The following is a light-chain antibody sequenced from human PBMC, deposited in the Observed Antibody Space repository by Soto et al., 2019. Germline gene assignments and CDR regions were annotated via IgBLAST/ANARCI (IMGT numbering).Light chain of an antibody. CDR2: DVS. Sequence: QSVLTQPASVPGSPGQSITISCTGTSSDVGGYNYVSWYQQHPGKAPKLMIYDVSNRPSGVSNRFSGSKSGNTASLTISELQAEDEADYYCSSYTSSSTLYVFGTGTKVTVL. CDR1: SSDVGGYNY. J-gene: IGLJ1*01. V-gene: IGLV2-14*01. CDR3: SSYTSSSTLYV.